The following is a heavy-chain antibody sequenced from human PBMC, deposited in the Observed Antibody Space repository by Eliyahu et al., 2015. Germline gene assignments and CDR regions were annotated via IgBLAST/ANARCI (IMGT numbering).Heavy chain of an antibody. D-gene: IGHD3-10*01. CDR2: IIPIFGTA. J-gene: IGHJ4*02. V-gene: IGHV1-69*01. Sequence: QVQLVQSGAEVKKPGSSVKVSCKASGGTFSXHXISXVXTAPGQGVEWRGGIIPIFGTANYAQKFQGRVTITADESTSTAYMELSSLRSEDTAVYYCARAVGRMVRGVIISFPENLNYFDYWGQGTLVTVSS. CDR1: GGTFSXHX. CDR3: ARAVGRMVRGVIISFPENLNYFDY.